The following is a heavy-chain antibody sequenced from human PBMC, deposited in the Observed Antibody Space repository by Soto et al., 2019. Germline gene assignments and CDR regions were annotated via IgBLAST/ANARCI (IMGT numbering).Heavy chain of an antibody. J-gene: IGHJ4*02. CDR3: ASPKARGTGDFDY. Sequence: QVQLVQSGAEVKKPGASVKVSCKASGYTFTSYYMHWARQAPGQGLAWMGIINPSGGSTSYAQKVQGRVTMTRDTSTSTVDMELSSLRSEDTAVYYCASPKARGTGDFDYWGQGTLVIVSS. CDR1: GYTFTSYY. V-gene: IGHV1-46*01. CDR2: INPSGGST. D-gene: IGHD2-8*02.